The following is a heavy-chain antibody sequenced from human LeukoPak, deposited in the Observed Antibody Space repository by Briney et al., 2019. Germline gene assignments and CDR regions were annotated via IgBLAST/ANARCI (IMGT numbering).Heavy chain of an antibody. V-gene: IGHV1-69*13. CDR1: GGTFSSYA. CDR2: IIPIFGTA. CDR3: ARARRDGYKLSGRYYYYYYMDV. D-gene: IGHD5-24*01. Sequence: ASVKVSCKASGGTFSSYAISWVRQAPGQGLEWMGGIIPIFGTANYAQKFQGRVTITADESTSTAYMELSSLRSEDTAVYYCARARRDGYKLSGRYYYYYYMDVWGKGTTVTIPS. J-gene: IGHJ6*03.